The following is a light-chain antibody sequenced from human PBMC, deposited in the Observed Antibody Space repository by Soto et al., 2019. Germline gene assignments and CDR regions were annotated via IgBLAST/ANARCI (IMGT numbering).Light chain of an antibody. Sequence: DIQMTQSPSSLSASIGDSVTITFRASQTIIGYLNWYQQKPGKAPRLLIYDASNLKSGVPSRFSGSGSGTEFTLTIANLQPDDFATYYCQQYDIYRTFGPGTKVDI. CDR3: QQYDIYRT. CDR1: QTIIGY. V-gene: IGKV1-5*01. J-gene: IGKJ1*01. CDR2: DAS.